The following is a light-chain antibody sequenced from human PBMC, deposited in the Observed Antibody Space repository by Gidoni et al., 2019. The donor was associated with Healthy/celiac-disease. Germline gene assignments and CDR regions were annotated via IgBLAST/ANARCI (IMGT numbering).Light chain of an antibody. CDR3: QQYYSYPRT. Sequence: AIRMTQSPSSFSASTGDRVTITCRAGQGISSYLAWYQQKPGKAPKLLIYAASTLQSGVPSRFSGSGSGTDFTLTISCLQSEDFATYYCQQYYSYPRTFXXXTKVEIK. CDR2: AAS. V-gene: IGKV1-8*01. J-gene: IGKJ1*01. CDR1: QGISSY.